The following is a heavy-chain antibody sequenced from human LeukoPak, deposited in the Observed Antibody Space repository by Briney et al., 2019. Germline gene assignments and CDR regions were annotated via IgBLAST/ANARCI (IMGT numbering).Heavy chain of an antibody. V-gene: IGHV3-53*01. D-gene: IGHD1-26*01. CDR1: GFTVSSNY. Sequence: GGSLRLSCAASGFTVSSNYMSWVRQAPGKGLEWVSVIYSGGSTYSAGSVTGRFTISRDNSKNTLYLQMNSLRAEDTAVYYCARAKWELSAFDIWGQGTMVTVSS. CDR3: ARAKWELSAFDI. J-gene: IGHJ3*02. CDR2: IYSGGST.